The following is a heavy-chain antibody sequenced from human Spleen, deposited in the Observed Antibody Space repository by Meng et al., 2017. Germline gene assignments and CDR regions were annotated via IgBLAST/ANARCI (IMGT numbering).Heavy chain of an antibody. CDR2: INPNSGGT. V-gene: IGHV1-2*06. J-gene: IGHJ4*02. CDR3: ARDTSGYNYAFTHQNFDY. Sequence: ASVKVSCKASGYTFTGYYMHWVRQAPGQGLEWMGRINPNSGGTNYAQKFQGRVTMTRDTSISTAYMELSRLRSDDTAVYYCARDTSGYNYAFTHQNFDYWGQGTLVTVSS. CDR1: GYTFTGYY. D-gene: IGHD5-18*01.